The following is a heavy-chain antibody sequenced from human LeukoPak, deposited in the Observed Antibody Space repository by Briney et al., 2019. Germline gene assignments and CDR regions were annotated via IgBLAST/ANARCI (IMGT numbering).Heavy chain of an antibody. CDR3: ARGDGYNLDAFDT. CDR1: GGSISSGGYY. D-gene: IGHD5-24*01. V-gene: IGHV4-31*03. J-gene: IGHJ3*02. CDR2: IYYSGST. Sequence: SQTLSLTCTVSGGSISSGGYYWSWIRQHPGKGLEWIGYIYYSGSTYYNPSLKSRVTISVDTSKNQFSLKLSSVTAADTAVYYCARGDGYNLDAFDTWGQGTMVTVSS.